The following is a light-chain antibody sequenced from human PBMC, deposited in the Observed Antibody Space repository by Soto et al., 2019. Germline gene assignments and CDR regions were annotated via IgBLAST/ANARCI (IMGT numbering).Light chain of an antibody. V-gene: IGKV3-15*01. J-gene: IGKJ1*01. CDR3: RRYDIWLET. CDR2: VAS. Sequence: VSQSVGNNLAWYQQKXGQAPRLLIYVASXRANGIPARFSGSGSGTEFTLTISSLQSEDFAVYFCRRYDIWLETFGERTKVDI. CDR1: QSVGNN.